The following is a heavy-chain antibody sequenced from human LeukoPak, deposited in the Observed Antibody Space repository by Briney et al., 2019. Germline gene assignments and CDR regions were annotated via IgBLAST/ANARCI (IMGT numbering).Heavy chain of an antibody. D-gene: IGHD1-26*01. J-gene: IGHJ4*02. V-gene: IGHV3-23*01. Sequence: PGGSLRLSCTASGSTFSTYPMTWVRQAPGQGLEWVSAISGNSVTIYYADSMKGRFTISRDNSKNTLYLQMYSLRAEDTAVYYCAKILSETYSFDLWGQGTLVTVSS. CDR3: AKILSETYSFDL. CDR1: GSTFSTYP. CDR2: ISGNSVTI.